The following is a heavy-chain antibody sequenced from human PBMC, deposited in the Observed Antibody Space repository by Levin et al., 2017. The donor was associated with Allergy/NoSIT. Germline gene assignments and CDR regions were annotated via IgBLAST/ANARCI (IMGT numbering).Heavy chain of an antibody. CDR2: ISYDGSNK. D-gene: IGHD2-21*02. V-gene: IGHV3-30*04. CDR1: GFTFSSYA. CDR3: ARVVVVTATTENY. Sequence: GESLKISCAASGFTFSSYAMHWVRQAPGKGLEWVAVISYDGSNKYYADSVKGRFTISRDNSKNTLYLQMNSLRAEDTAVYYCARVVVVTATTENYWGQGTLVTVSS. J-gene: IGHJ4*02.